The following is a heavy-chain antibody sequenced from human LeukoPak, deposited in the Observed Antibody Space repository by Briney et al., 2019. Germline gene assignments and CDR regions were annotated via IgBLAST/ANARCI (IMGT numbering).Heavy chain of an antibody. J-gene: IGHJ4*02. CDR1: GYSFTDYW. Sequence: GESLKISCKASGYSFTDYWIGWVRQMPGKGLEWMGIIYPRDSHTIYSPSFQGQVTVSAAKSITTAYLQWSSLKASDTAIYYCARLAITGLIKSHFDYWGQGTLVTVSS. CDR3: ARLAITGLIKSHFDY. D-gene: IGHD3-10*01. CDR2: IYPRDSHT. V-gene: IGHV5-51*01.